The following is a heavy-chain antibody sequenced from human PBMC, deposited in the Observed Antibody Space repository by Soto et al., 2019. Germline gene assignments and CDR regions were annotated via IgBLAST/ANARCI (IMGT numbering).Heavy chain of an antibody. J-gene: IGHJ2*01. V-gene: IGHV4-34*01. CDR1: GGSFSGYY. D-gene: IGHD3-22*01. Sequence: PSETLSLTCAVYGGSFSGYYWSWIRQPPGKGLEWIGEINHSGSTNYNPSLKSRVTISVDTSKNQFSLKLSSVTAADTAVYYCARGMILERRGDWYFDLWGRGTLVTVSS. CDR3: ARGMILERRGDWYFDL. CDR2: INHSGST.